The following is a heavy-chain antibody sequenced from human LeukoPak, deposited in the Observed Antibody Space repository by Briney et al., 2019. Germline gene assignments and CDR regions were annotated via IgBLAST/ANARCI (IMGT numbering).Heavy chain of an antibody. CDR2: IYYSGST. J-gene: IGHJ4*02. Sequence: SETLSLTCTVSGGSISSYHWTWIRQPPGKGLEWIGYIYYSGSTNYNPSLKSRVTILVDTSKNQFSLKLSSVTAADTAVYYCARGSAAGLRVYFDYWGQGTLVTLSS. CDR1: GGSISSYH. D-gene: IGHD6-13*01. V-gene: IGHV4-59*01. CDR3: ARGSAAGLRVYFDY.